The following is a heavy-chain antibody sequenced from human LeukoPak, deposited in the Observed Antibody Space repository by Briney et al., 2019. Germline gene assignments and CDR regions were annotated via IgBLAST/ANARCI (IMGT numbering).Heavy chain of an antibody. J-gene: IGHJ4*02. CDR3: ARDHRLRLEDY. CDR1: GFTFSSYW. Sequence: GGSLRLSCAASGFTFSSYWMSWVRQAPWKGLEWVANIKQDGSEKYYVDSVKGRFTISRDNAKNSLYLHMNSLRAEDTAVYYCARDHRLRLEDYWGQGTLVTVSS. D-gene: IGHD4-17*01. V-gene: IGHV3-7*01. CDR2: IKQDGSEK.